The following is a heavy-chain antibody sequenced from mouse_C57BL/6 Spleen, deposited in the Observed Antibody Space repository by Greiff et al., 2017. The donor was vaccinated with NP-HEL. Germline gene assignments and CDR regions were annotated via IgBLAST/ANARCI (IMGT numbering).Heavy chain of an antibody. CDR3: ARWVDSSGFFDY. J-gene: IGHJ2*01. CDR2: IYPGDGDT. Sequence: VQLQQSGPELVKPGASVKISCKASGYAFSSSWMNWVKQRPGKGLEWIGRIYPGDGDTNYNGKFKGKATLTADKSSSTAYMQLSSLTSEDSAVYFCARWVDSSGFFDYWGQGTTLTVSS. D-gene: IGHD3-2*02. CDR1: GYAFSSSW. V-gene: IGHV1-82*01.